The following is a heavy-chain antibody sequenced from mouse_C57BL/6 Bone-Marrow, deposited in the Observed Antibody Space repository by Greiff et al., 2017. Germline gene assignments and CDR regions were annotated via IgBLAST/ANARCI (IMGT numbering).Heavy chain of an antibody. Sequence: VQLVESGPELVKPGASVKLSCKASGYTFTSYDINWVKQRPGQGLEWIGWIYPRDGSTKYNEKFKGKATLTVDTSSSTAYMELHSLTSEDSAVYFDARDCGSGDWYFDVWGTGTTVTVSS. CDR2: IYPRDGST. J-gene: IGHJ1*03. D-gene: IGHD1-1*01. CDR1: GYTFTSYD. CDR3: ARDCGSGDWYFDV. V-gene: IGHV1-85*01.